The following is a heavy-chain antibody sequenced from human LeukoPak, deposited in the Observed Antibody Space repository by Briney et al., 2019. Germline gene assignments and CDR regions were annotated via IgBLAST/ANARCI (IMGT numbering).Heavy chain of an antibody. J-gene: IGHJ4*02. V-gene: IGHV3-23*01. CDR2: ISGSGGST. CDR3: ANGWSPDY. CDR1: GFTFSSYA. D-gene: IGHD2-15*01. Sequence: GGSLRLSCAASGFTFSSYAMSWVRQAPGKGLEWVSGISGSGGSTYYADSVKGRFTIFRDNFKNTLYLQMNSLRAEDTAVYHCANGWSPDYWGRGTLVTVSS.